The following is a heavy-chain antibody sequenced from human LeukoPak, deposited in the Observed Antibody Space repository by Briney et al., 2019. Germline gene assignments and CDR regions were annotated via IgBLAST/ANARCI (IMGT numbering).Heavy chain of an antibody. D-gene: IGHD2-15*01. CDR2: IKNKNTGETT. J-gene: IGHJ4*02. Sequence: SGGSLRLSCAASGFTFSSYAMHWVRQAPGKGLEWVGRIKNKNTGETTDYAAPVKGRFTISRDDSKNTLYLQMNSLESEDTAVYYCTRAIGGGRDPDFDYWGQGTLVTVSS. CDR1: GFTFSSYA. V-gene: IGHV3-15*01. CDR3: TRAIGGGRDPDFDY.